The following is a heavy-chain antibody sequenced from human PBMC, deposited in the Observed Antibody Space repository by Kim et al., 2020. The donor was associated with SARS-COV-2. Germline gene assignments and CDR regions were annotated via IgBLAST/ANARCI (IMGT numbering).Heavy chain of an antibody. Sequence: GGSLRLSCAASGFTFSNAWMSWVRQAPGKGLEWVGRIKSKTDGGTTDYAAPVKGRFTISRDDSKNTLYLQMNSLKTEDTAVYYCTTDPITAPYGMDVWGQGTTVTVSS. CDR2: IKSKTDGGTT. D-gene: IGHD3-16*01. CDR1: GFTFSNAW. J-gene: IGHJ6*02. CDR3: TTDPITAPYGMDV. V-gene: IGHV3-15*01.